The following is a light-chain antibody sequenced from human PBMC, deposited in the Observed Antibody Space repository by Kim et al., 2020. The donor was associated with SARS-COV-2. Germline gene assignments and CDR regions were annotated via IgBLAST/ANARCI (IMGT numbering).Light chain of an antibody. CDR2: SGS. Sequence: QAVVTQEPSLTVSPGGTVTLTCASSTGAVTSDSYPSWFQQKPGQAPGPLIYSGSIKHSWTPARFSGSLLGGKAALTLSGVQPEDEADYYCLLYYGGTQVFGGGTQLTVL. CDR3: LLYYGGTQV. V-gene: IGLV7-43*01. CDR1: TGAVTSDSY. J-gene: IGLJ3*02.